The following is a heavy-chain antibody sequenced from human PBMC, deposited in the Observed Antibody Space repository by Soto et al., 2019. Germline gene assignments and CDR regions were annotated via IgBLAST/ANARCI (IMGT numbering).Heavy chain of an antibody. CDR2: ISAYNGNT. Sequence: GASVKVCCKASGYTFTSYGISWARQAPGQGLEWMGWISAYNGNTNYAQKLQGRVTMTTDTSTSTAYMELRSLRSDDTAVYYCARVQPITMIVVVRDFDYWGQGTLVTVSS. CDR1: GYTFTSYG. D-gene: IGHD3-22*01. CDR3: ARVQPITMIVVVRDFDY. V-gene: IGHV1-18*01. J-gene: IGHJ4*02.